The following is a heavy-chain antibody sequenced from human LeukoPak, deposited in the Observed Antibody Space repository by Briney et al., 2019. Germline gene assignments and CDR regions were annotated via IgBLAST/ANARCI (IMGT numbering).Heavy chain of an antibody. D-gene: IGHD6-19*01. J-gene: IGHJ4*02. CDR2: ISGKGDST. CDR1: GFTFSSYA. V-gene: IGHV3-23*01. CDR3: AKGTGYSSGWAFDY. Sequence: GGSLRLSCAASGFTFSSYAMSWVRQAPGKGLEWVSAISGKGDSTYYAASVKGRFTISRDNSKNTLYLQMNSLRAEDTAVYYCAKGTGYSSGWAFDYWGQGTLVTVSS.